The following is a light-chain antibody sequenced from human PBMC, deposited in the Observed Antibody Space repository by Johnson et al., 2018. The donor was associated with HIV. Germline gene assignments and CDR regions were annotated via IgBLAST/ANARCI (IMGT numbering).Light chain of an antibody. CDR3: GTWDSSLTASV. CDR1: SSNIGNNY. J-gene: IGLJ1*01. CDR2: ENN. Sequence: QSVLTQPPSVSAAPGQKVTISCSGSSSNIGNNYVSWYQQLPGTAPKLLIYENNKRPSGIPDRFSGSKSGTSATLAITGLQTGAEADYYCGTWDSSLTASVFGTGTKVTVL. V-gene: IGLV1-51*02.